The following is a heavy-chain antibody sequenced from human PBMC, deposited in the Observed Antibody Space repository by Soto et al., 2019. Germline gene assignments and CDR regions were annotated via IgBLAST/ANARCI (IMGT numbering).Heavy chain of an antibody. V-gene: IGHV3-23*01. CDR3: AKGGASNYYYYMGV. J-gene: IGHJ6*03. CDR2: ISDSGGET. CDR1: GFPFNNYG. Sequence: EVQLLESGGGLVQPGGSLILSCAASGFPFNNYGMSWVRQAPGMGLEWVSSISDSGGETNYADSVKGRLTISRDNSKDTLYLQVNSLRVEDTAVYYCAKGGASNYYYYMGVCGRGTTVTVSS. D-gene: IGHD1-26*01.